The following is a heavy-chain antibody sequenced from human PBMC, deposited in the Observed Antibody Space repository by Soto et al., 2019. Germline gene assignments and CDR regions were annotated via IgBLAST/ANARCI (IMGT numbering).Heavy chain of an antibody. CDR3: ARVHYYYHYMDV. CDR2: INSDGSST. V-gene: IGHV3-74*01. Sequence: GGSLRLSCVASGFIFSDYWMHWVRQVSGKGLVWVSRINSDGSSTSYADSVKGRFTISRDNAKNTLYLQMNSLRAEDTAVYYRARVHYYYHYMDVWGKGTTVTVSS. CDR1: GFIFSDYW. J-gene: IGHJ6*03.